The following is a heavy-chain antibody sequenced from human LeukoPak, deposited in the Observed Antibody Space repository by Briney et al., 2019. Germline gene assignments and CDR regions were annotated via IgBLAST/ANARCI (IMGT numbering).Heavy chain of an antibody. CDR1: GFTFSSYW. D-gene: IGHD3-22*01. CDR3: ARTPDSSGYYYIDY. J-gene: IGHJ4*02. V-gene: IGHV3-74*01. CDR2: INSDGSST. Sequence: GGSLRLSCAASGFTFSSYWMHWVRQAPGKGLVWVSRINSDGSSTSYADSVKGRFTISRDNAKNTLYLQMNSLRAEDTAVYYCARTPDSSGYYYIDYWGQGTLVTVSS.